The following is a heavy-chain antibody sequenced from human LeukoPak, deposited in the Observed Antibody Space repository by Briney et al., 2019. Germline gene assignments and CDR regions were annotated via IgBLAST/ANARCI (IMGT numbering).Heavy chain of an antibody. Sequence: SETLSLTCTVSGGSISNYYWSWIRQPPGKGLEWIGEINHSGSTNYNPSLKSRVTISVDTSKNQFSLKLSSVTAADTAVYYCARRVTYYYDSSGYYYAPTTAYYFDYWGQGTLVTVSS. D-gene: IGHD3-22*01. J-gene: IGHJ4*02. CDR1: GGSISNYY. CDR2: INHSGST. CDR3: ARRVTYYYDSSGYYYAPTTAYYFDY. V-gene: IGHV4-34*01.